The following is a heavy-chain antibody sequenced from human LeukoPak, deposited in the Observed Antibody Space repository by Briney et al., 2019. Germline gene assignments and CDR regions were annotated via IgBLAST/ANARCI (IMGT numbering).Heavy chain of an antibody. CDR3: AREGGQYFYGSGEARFDY. J-gene: IGHJ4*02. CDR1: EYSFTAYY. V-gene: IGHV1-2*02. Sequence: GASVKVSCKTSEYSFTAYYIHWVRQAPGQGREWMGWIHPKSGDTDYAQKFQGRVTMTRDTAINTAHLELSSLKSDDTAIYYCAREGGQYFYGSGEARFDYWGQGSLVTVSS. D-gene: IGHD3-10*01. CDR2: IHPKSGDT.